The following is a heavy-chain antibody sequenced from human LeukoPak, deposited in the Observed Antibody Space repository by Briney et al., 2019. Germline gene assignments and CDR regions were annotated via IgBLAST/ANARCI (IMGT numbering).Heavy chain of an antibody. CDR3: ARGRGYCSGANCYYSSYYYYMDV. D-gene: IGHD2-15*01. V-gene: IGHV1-46*01. CDR2: INPSGGST. CDR1: GYTFTSYY. J-gene: IGHJ6*03. Sequence: ASVKVSCKASGYTFTSYYMHWVRQAPGQGLEWMGIINPSGGSTSYAQKFQGRVTMTRDMSTSTVYMELSSLRSEDTAVYYCARGRGYCSGANCYYSSYYYYMDVWGKGTTVTISS.